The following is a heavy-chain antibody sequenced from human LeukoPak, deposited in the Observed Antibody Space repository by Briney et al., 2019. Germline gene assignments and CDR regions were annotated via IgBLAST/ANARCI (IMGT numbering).Heavy chain of an antibody. CDR3: ARMLGGDYYYGMDV. CDR2: IYHSGST. Sequence: NPSGTLSLTCAVSGGSISSSNWWSWVRQPPVKGLEWIGEIYHSGSTNYNPSLKSRVTISVDKSKNQFSLKLSSVTAADTAVYYCARMLGGDYYYGMDVWGQGTTVTVSS. CDR1: GGSISSSNW. D-gene: IGHD3-16*01. J-gene: IGHJ6*02. V-gene: IGHV4-4*02.